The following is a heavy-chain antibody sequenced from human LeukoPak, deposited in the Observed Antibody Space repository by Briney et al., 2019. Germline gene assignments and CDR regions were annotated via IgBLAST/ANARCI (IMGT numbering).Heavy chain of an antibody. V-gene: IGHV3-23*01. J-gene: IGHJ5*02. CDR1: GFTFGSYA. D-gene: IGHD6-19*01. CDR3: ARAGQWLVQENWFDP. CDR2: ISGSGGST. Sequence: GGSLRLSCAASGFTFGSYAMYWVRQAPGKGLEWVSGISGSGGSTFYADSVKGRYTISRDNSENTVYLQMNSLRADDTAVYYCARAGQWLVQENWFDPWGQGTLVTVSS.